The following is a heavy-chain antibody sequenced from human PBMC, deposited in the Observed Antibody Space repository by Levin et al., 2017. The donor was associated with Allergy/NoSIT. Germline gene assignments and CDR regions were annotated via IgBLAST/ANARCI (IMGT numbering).Heavy chain of an antibody. V-gene: IGHV1-2*02. J-gene: IGHJ4*02. Sequence: ASVKVSCKASGYTFTGHYMHWVRQAPGQGLEWMGWINPNSGGTNYAQKFQGRVTMTRDTSISTAYMELSRLGSDDTAVYYCATATVEADFDYWGQGTLVTVSS. CDR3: ATATVEADFDY. CDR2: INPNSGGT. CDR1: GYTFTGHY. D-gene: IGHD5-24*01.